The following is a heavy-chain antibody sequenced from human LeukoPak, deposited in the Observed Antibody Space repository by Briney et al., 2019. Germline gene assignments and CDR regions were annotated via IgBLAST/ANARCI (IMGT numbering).Heavy chain of an antibody. V-gene: IGHV3-23*01. Sequence: PGGSLRLSCAVSGFSLSINAMCWVRQAPGKGLEWVSGLSRDADKTYYADSVQGRFTISRDTSKNTLYLQMDTLRVEDMAIYYWAKEEVTHGYWGPGTLVTVSS. CDR3: AKEEVTHGY. D-gene: IGHD4-11*01. J-gene: IGHJ4*02. CDR2: LSRDADKT. CDR1: GFSLSINA.